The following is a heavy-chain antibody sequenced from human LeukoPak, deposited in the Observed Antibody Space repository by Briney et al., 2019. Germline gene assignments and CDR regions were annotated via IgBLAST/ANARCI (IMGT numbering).Heavy chain of an antibody. V-gene: IGHV3-21*01. CDR2: INSYSSHI. J-gene: IGHJ4*02. D-gene: IGHD5/OR15-5a*01. CDR3: ARDPERYLRTGKFDY. CDR1: GFTFGTSA. Sequence: GGSLRLSCAASGFTFGTSAMNWVRQVPGKGLEWASSINSYSSHIYYAASVRGRFTVSRDNARNSVFLQMNSLTAEDTAVYYCARDPERYLRTGKFDYWGQGTLVAVSS.